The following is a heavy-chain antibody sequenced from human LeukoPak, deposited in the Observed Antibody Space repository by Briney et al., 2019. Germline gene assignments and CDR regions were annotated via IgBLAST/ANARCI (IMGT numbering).Heavy chain of an antibody. J-gene: IGHJ5*02. CDR1: GFPFSSYA. CDR3: AKGHCSSTSCARFDP. V-gene: IGHV3-23*01. CDR2: ISGSGGST. Sequence: GGSLRLSCAASGFPFSSYAMSWVRQAPGKGLEWVPAISGSGGSTYYADSVKGRFTISRDNSKNTLYLQMNSLRAEDTAVYYCAKGHCSSTSCARFDPWGQGTLVTVSS. D-gene: IGHD2-2*01.